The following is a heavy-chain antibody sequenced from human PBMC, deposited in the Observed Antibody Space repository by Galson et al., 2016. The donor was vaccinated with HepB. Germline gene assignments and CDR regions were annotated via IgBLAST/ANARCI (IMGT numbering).Heavy chain of an antibody. V-gene: IGHV4-30-2*01. Sequence: TLSLTCAVSGVSITSGGFSWNWIRQPPGKGLEWIGYIYQGETAYYTPSLRSRVTMALHRINNLFSLKLSSVTAADTAVYYCARGTYDFWSGFSPTEYYFDYWGQGALVAVSS. CDR3: ARGTYDFWSGFSPTEYYFDY. CDR1: GVSITSGGFS. J-gene: IGHJ4*02. D-gene: IGHD3-3*01. CDR2: IYQGETA.